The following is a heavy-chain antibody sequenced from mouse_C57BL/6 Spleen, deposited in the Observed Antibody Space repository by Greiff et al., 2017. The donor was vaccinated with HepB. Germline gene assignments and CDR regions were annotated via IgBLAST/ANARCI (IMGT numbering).Heavy chain of an antibody. CDR1: GFTFSDYY. Sequence: EVKLVESGGGLVQPGGSLKLSCAASGFTFSDYYMYWVRQTPEKRLEWVAYISNGGGSTYYPDTVKGRFTISRDNAKNTLYLQMSRLKSEDTAMYYCASPLLVTPLWGQGTSVTVSS. D-gene: IGHD2-2*01. CDR3: ASPLLVTPL. V-gene: IGHV5-12*01. CDR2: ISNGGGST. J-gene: IGHJ4*01.